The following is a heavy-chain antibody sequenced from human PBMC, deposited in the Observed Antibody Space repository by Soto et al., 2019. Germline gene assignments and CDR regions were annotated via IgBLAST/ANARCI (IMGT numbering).Heavy chain of an antibody. J-gene: IGHJ6*02. D-gene: IGHD1-26*01. V-gene: IGHV1-24*01. CDR3: ATGVRYSGSYWAIDYYYYGMDV. CDR2: FDPEDGET. Sequence: ASVKASCKVSGYTLTELSMHWVRQAPGKGLEWMGGFDPEDGETIYAQKFQGRVTMTEDTSTDTAYMELSSLRSEDTAVYYCATGVRYSGSYWAIDYYYYGMDVWGQGTTVTVSS. CDR1: GYTLTELS.